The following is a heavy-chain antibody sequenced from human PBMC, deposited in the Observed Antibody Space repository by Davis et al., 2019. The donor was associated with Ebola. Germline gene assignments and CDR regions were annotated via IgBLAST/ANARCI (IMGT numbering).Heavy chain of an antibody. CDR2: IWYDGSNK. D-gene: IGHD2-2*01. J-gene: IGHJ4*02. CDR1: GFIFSSYA. CDR3: ARSSYQPDY. V-gene: IGHV3-33*01. Sequence: PGRSLRLSCAASGFIFSSYAMHCVRQAPGKGLEWVAVIWYDGSNKYYADSVKGRFAISRDNSKNTLYLQMNGLRAEDTAVYYCARSSYQPDYWGQGTLVTVSS.